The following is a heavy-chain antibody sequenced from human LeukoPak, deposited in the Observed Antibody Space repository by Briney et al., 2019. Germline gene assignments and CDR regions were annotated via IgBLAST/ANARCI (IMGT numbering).Heavy chain of an antibody. V-gene: IGHV1-46*01. CDR2: INPNGGST. CDR1: GYTFTKSY. D-gene: IGHD1-26*01. CDR3: ARAESGNYYVGSFDY. J-gene: IGHJ4*02. Sequence: GASVKVSCKASGYTFTKSYIHWVRQAPGQGLEWMGIINPNGGSTSYAQKFQGRVTMTRDTSTSTVYMELSSLRSEDTAVYYCARAESGNYYVGSFDYWGQGTLVTVSS.